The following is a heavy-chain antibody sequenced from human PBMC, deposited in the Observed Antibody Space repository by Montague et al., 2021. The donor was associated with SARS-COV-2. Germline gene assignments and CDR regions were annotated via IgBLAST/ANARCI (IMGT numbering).Heavy chain of an antibody. Sequence: SKTLSLTRTVSGGSISRYSWTWIRQPPGKGLEWIGYIYNSGSTNYNPSLTSRVTISVDTSKNQFSLELSSAAAADTAVYYCARVSRGSSWYEVAFDIWGQGTVVTVSS. CDR2: IYNSGST. CDR3: ARVSRGSSWYEVAFDI. D-gene: IGHD6-13*01. V-gene: IGHV4-59*01. J-gene: IGHJ3*02. CDR1: GGSISRYS.